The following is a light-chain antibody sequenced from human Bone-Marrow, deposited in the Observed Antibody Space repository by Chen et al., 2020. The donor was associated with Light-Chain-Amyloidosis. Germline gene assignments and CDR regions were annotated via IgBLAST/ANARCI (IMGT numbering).Light chain of an antibody. Sequence: QSVLTPPPSVSAAPRQRVTVSCTGSGSTIGAAFAVHRYHQLPGAAPKPLIYDNNNRPSGVPDRFSGSTSGTSASLAITGLQADDEADYYCQSYDTRLAGSWVFGGGTKLTVL. J-gene: IGLJ3*02. CDR3: QSYDTRLAGSWV. CDR1: GSTIGAAFA. V-gene: IGLV1-40*01. CDR2: DNN.